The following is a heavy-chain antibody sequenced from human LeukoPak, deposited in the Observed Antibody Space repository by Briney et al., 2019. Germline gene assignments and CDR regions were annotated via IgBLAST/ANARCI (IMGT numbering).Heavy chain of an antibody. D-gene: IGHD3-16*01. Sequence: GGSLRLSCAASGFTFSSYWMHWVRQAPGKGLVWVSRISSDGSSTSYADSVKGRFTISRDNAKNTLYLQMNSLRAKDTAVYYCAEGGEFEYWGQGTLVTVSS. CDR2: ISSDGSST. V-gene: IGHV3-74*01. CDR3: AEGGEFEY. CDR1: GFTFSSYW. J-gene: IGHJ4*02.